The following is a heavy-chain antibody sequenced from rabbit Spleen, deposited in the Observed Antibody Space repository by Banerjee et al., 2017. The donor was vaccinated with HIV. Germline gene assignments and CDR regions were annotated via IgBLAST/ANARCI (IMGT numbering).Heavy chain of an antibody. CDR1: GFSFSSGYD. CDR3: ARDAGTSFSTYGMDL. J-gene: IGHJ6*01. Sequence: QSLEESGGGLVKPGASLTLTCKASGFSFSSGYDMCWVRQAPGKGLEWISCIDGGSSGFTYSATWAKGRFTISKTSSTTVTLQMTSLTVADTATYFCARDAGTSFSTYGMDLWGPGTLVTVS. D-gene: IGHD8-1*01. CDR2: IDGGSSGFT. V-gene: IGHV1S40*01.